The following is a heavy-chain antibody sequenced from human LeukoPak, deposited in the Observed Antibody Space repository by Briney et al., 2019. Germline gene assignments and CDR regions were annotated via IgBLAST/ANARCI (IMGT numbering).Heavy chain of an antibody. CDR3: ARDWGSRGKFDI. CDR1: GFTFSSYS. D-gene: IGHD3-16*01. J-gene: IGHJ3*02. CDR2: ISSGSSYI. V-gene: IGHV3-21*01. Sequence: PGGSLRLSCAASGFTFSSYSMNWVRQAPGKGLEWVSSISSGSSYIYYADSVKGRFTISRDNAKNSLYLQMNSLRAEDTAVYYCARDWGSRGKFDIWGQGTMVTVSS.